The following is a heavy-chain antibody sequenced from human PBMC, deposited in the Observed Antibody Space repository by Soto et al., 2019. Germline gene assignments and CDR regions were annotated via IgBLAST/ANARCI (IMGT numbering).Heavy chain of an antibody. CDR2: IYYSGST. J-gene: IGHJ4*02. D-gene: IGHD3-10*01. V-gene: IGHV4-31*03. Sequence: SETLSLTCTVSGGSISSGGYYWSWIRQHPGKGLEWIGYIYYSGSTYYNPSLKSRVTISVDTSKNQFSLKLSSVTAADTAVYYCARVRPYYGSGSYYNPYVDYWGQGTLVTVSS. CDR1: GGSISSGGYY. CDR3: ARVRPYYGSGSYYNPYVDY.